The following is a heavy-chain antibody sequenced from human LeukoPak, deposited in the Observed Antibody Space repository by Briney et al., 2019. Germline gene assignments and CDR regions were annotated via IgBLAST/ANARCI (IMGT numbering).Heavy chain of an antibody. V-gene: IGHV4-59*01. J-gene: IGHJ4*02. CDR1: GGSISTFF. CDR2: IFYRGST. Sequence: SETLSLSCTVSGGSISTFFWSWIRQSPGKGLEWIGYIFYRGSTNYHPSLKSRVAISVDTSKNQFSLKLSSVTAADTAVYYCARSVFDYDSSPGYWGQGTLVTVSS. CDR3: ARSVFDYDSSPGY. D-gene: IGHD3-22*01.